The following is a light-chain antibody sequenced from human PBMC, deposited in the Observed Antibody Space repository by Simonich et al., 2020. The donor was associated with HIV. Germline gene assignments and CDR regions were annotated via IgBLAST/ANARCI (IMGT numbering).Light chain of an antibody. V-gene: IGKV1-12*01. Sequence: DIQMTQSPSSVSASVGNRVTITCRASQSISSWLAWYQQKPGRAAKLLIYAASSLQSGVPSRFTGSGSGTDFTLTITNLQPEDSATYYCQQANSFPITFGQGTRLEI. J-gene: IGKJ5*01. CDR2: AAS. CDR3: QQANSFPIT. CDR1: QSISSW.